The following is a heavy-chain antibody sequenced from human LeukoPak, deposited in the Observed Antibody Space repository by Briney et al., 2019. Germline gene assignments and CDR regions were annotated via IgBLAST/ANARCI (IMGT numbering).Heavy chain of an antibody. CDR2: INPNSGDT. CDR1: GYTFTAYY. V-gene: IGHV1-2*02. D-gene: IGHD3-22*01. J-gene: IGHJ1*01. Sequence: ASVKVPCKASGYTFTAYYLQWVRQAPGQGLEWMGWINPNSGDTRYAQQFQGRVTLTRDMSISTAYMELSSLRSDDTAVYYCARGPYYYESSGREYFQHWGQGTLVTVSS. CDR3: ARGPYYYESSGREYFQH.